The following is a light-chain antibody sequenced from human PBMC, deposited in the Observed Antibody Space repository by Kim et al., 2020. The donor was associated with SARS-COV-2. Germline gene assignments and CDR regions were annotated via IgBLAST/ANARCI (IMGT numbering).Light chain of an antibody. J-gene: IGKJ4*01. Sequence: ASVGDIVTITCRASQGIRHDLGWYQQKPGKAPKLLIYGASNLQSGAPSRFSGSGSGTDFTLTISSLQPEDIATYYCLQDYDYPLTFGGGTKVDIK. CDR1: QGIRHD. CDR2: GAS. V-gene: IGKV1-6*01. CDR3: LQDYDYPLT.